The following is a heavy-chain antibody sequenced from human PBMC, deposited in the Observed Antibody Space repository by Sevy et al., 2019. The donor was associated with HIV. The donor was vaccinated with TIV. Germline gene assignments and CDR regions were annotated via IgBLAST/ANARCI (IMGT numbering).Heavy chain of an antibody. D-gene: IGHD3-22*01. V-gene: IGHV1-8*01. Sequence: ASVKVSCKASGYTFTSYDINWVRQATGQGLEWMGWMNPNSGNTGYAQTFQGRVTMTRNTSISTAYMELSSLRSEDTAVYYCARGREAGVYYDSVRRGLDPWGQGTLVTVSS. CDR3: ARGREAGVYYDSVRRGLDP. J-gene: IGHJ5*02. CDR1: GYTFTSYD. CDR2: MNPNSGNT.